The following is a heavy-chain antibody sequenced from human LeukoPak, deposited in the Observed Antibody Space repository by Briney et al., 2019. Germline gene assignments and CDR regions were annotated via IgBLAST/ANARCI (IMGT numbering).Heavy chain of an antibody. J-gene: IGHJ4*02. CDR1: GGSISSSSYY. Sequence: SETLSLTCTVSGGSISSSSYYWGWIRQPPGKGLEWIGSIYYSGSTYYNPSLKSRVTISVDTSKNQFSLKLSSVTAADTAVYYCALLAFPWPGDFDYWGQGTLVTVSS. V-gene: IGHV4-39*07. CDR2: IYYSGST. CDR3: ALLAFPWPGDFDY. D-gene: IGHD1-26*01.